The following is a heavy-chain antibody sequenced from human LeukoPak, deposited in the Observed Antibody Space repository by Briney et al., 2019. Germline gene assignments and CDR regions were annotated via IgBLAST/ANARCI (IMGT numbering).Heavy chain of an antibody. CDR1: GYTFTGYY. Sequence: ASVKVSCKASGYTFTGYYMHWVRQAPGQGLEWMGWINPNSGGTNYAQKFQGRVTMTRDTSISTAYMELSRLRSDDTAVYYCAREDGELYNWFDPRGQGTLVTVSS. CDR3: AREDGELYNWFDP. CDR2: INPNSGGT. J-gene: IGHJ5*02. D-gene: IGHD4-17*01. V-gene: IGHV1-2*02.